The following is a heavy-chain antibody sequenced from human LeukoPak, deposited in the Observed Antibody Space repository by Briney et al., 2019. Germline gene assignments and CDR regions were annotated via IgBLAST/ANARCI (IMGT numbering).Heavy chain of an antibody. J-gene: IGHJ6*02. Sequence: GRSLRLSCAASGFTFSSYSMNWVRQAPGKGLEWVSSISSSSSYIYYADSVKGRFTISRDNAKNSLYLQMNSLRAEDTAVYYCARAQDYDSSGYYYFMRGYGMDVWGQGTTVTVSS. D-gene: IGHD3-22*01. CDR3: ARAQDYDSSGYYYFMRGYGMDV. CDR1: GFTFSSYS. V-gene: IGHV3-21*01. CDR2: ISSSSSYI.